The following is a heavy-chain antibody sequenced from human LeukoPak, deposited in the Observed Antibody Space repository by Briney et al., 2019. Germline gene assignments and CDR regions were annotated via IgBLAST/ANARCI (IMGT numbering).Heavy chain of an antibody. V-gene: IGHV4-59*01. CDR3: ARVPRYSGSYGVEFYYFDY. CDR2: IYYSGST. J-gene: IGHJ4*02. Sequence: SETLSLTCTVSGGSISSYYWSWIRQPPGKGLEWIGYIYYSGSTNYNPSLKSRVTISVDTSKNQFSLKLSSVTAADTAVYYCARVPRYSGSYGVEFYYFDYWGQGTLVTVSS. CDR1: GGSISSYY. D-gene: IGHD1-26*01.